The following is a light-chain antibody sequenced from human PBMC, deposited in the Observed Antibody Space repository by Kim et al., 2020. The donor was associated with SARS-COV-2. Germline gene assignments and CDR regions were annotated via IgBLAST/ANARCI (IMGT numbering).Light chain of an antibody. CDR1: SSDVGGYNY. V-gene: IGLV2-14*04. CDR2: DVS. Sequence: QSFPISCTGTSSDVGGYNYVSWYQQHPGKAPKLMIYDVSKRPSGVSNRFSGSKSGNTASLTISGLQAEDEADYYCSSYTSSSTVVFGGGTQLTVL. CDR3: SSYTSSSTVV. J-gene: IGLJ2*01.